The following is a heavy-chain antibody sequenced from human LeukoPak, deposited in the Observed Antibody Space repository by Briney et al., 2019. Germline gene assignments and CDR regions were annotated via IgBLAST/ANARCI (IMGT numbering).Heavy chain of an antibody. CDR3: AKAYSSGWSPFDY. J-gene: IGHJ4*02. Sequence: GGSLRLSCAASGFTFSSYVMSWVRQAPGKGLDWVSAISGSGGSTYYADSVKGRFTISRDNSKNTLYLQMNSLRAEDTAVYYCAKAYSSGWSPFDYWGQGTLVIVSS. D-gene: IGHD6-19*01. CDR1: GFTFSSYV. V-gene: IGHV3-23*01. CDR2: ISGSGGST.